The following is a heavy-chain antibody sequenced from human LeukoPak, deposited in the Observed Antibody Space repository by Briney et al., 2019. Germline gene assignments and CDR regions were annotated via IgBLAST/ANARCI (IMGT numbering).Heavy chain of an antibody. Sequence: PGGSLRLSCAASGFTSEADGMSWVRQAPGKGLEWVSGINWNGDSTGYADSVKGRFTISRDNAKNALYLQMNSLRAEDTALYYCASAAAYYYYQYMDVWGKGTTVIVSS. D-gene: IGHD6-13*01. CDR1: GFTSEADG. V-gene: IGHV3-20*04. J-gene: IGHJ6*03. CDR2: INWNGDST. CDR3: ASAAAYYYYQYMDV.